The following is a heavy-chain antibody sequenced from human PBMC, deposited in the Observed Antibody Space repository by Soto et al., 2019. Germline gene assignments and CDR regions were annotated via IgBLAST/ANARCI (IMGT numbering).Heavy chain of an antibody. Sequence: SETVSLTCAVSGGSFTSNNWWTWVRQPPGQGLEWIGEIYRTGSTNYNPSLKSRVTISLDKSENQFSLKVTSLTAADTAVYYCASRDPGTSVDYWGQGTLVTVSS. V-gene: IGHV4-4*02. CDR3: ASRDPGTSVDY. CDR1: GGSFTSNNW. CDR2: IYRTGST. D-gene: IGHD1-7*01. J-gene: IGHJ4*02.